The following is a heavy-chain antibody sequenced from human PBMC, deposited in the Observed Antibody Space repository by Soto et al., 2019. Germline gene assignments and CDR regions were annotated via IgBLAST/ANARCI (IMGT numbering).Heavy chain of an antibody. CDR1: GFTFSSYA. CDR3: AKDDFLCITVAGTFDY. CDR2: ISGSGGST. D-gene: IGHD6-19*01. Sequence: EVQLLESGGGLVQPGGSLRLSCAASGFTFSSYAMSWVRQAPGKGLEWVAGISGSGGSTYYADSVKGRFTISRDNSKNTLYVQTNSVRDEDTAVYYGAKDDFLCITVAGTFDYLGQGTLVTVSS. V-gene: IGHV3-23*01. J-gene: IGHJ4*02.